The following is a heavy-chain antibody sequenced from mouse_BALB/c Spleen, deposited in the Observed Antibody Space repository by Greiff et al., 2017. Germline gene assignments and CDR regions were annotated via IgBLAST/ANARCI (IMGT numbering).Heavy chain of an antibody. Sequence: EVNLVESGGGLVQPGGSLKLSCAASGFTFSSYTMSWVRQTPEKRLEWVAYISNGGGSTYYPDTVKGRFTISRDNAKNTLYLQMSSLKSEDTAMYYCARHKGSSGYTWFAYWGQGTLVTVSA. CDR2: ISNGGGST. D-gene: IGHD3-1*01. CDR3: ARHKGSSGYTWFAY. CDR1: GFTFSSYT. J-gene: IGHJ3*01. V-gene: IGHV5-12-2*01.